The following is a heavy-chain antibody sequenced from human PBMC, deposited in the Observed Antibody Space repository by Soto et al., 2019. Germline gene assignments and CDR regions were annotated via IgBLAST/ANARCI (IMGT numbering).Heavy chain of an antibody. J-gene: IGHJ4*02. CDR3: AKDPLPTRSGSYYFDY. V-gene: IGHV3-23*01. CDR2: ISGSGGST. Sequence: GGSLRLSCAASGFTFSSYAMSWVRQAPGKGLEWVSAISGSGGSTYYADSVKGRFTISRDNSKNTLYLQMNSLRAEDTAVYYCAKDPLPTRSGSYYFDYWGQGTLVTVSS. D-gene: IGHD1-26*01. CDR1: GFTFSSYA.